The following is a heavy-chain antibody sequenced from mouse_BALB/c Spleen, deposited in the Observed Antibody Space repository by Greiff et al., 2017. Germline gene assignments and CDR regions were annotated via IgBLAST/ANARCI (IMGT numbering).Heavy chain of an antibody. J-gene: IGHJ1*01. CDR1: GFSLTSYG. D-gene: IGHD1-1*01. Sequence: QVQLKESGPGLVQPSQSLSITCTVSGFSLTSYGVHWVRQSPGKGLEWLGVIWSGGSTDYNAAFISRLSISKDNSKSQVFFKMNSLQANDTAIYYCARSGYGSRGGYFDVWGAGTTVTVSS. V-gene: IGHV2-2*02. CDR3: ARSGYGSRGGYFDV. CDR2: IWSGGST.